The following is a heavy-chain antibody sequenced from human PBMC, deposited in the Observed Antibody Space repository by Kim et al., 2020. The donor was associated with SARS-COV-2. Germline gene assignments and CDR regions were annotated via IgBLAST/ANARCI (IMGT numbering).Heavy chain of an antibody. CDR1: GGSISSSTYY. D-gene: IGHD3-22*01. J-gene: IGHJ4*02. CDR3: ARDNYDSSGYPQIDY. V-gene: IGHV4-39*07. CDR2: IYYSGST. Sequence: SETLSLTCTVSGGSISSSTYYWGWIRQPPGKGLEWIGSIYYSGSTYYNPSLKSRVTISVDTSKKQFSLKLSSVTAAYTAVYYCARDNYDSSGYPQIDYWGQGTLVTVSS.